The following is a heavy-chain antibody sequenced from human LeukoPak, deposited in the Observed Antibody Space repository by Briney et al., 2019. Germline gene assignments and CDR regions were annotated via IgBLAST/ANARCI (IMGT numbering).Heavy chain of an antibody. J-gene: IGHJ4*02. CDR2: IYYSGST. CDR3: AKGVDTAMASFDY. V-gene: IGHV4-39*07. D-gene: IGHD5-18*01. Sequence: SETLSLTCTVSGGSISSSSYYWGWIRQPPGKGLEWIGSIYYSGSTYYNPSLKSRVTISVDTSKNQFSLKLSSVTAADTAVYYCAKGVDTAMASFDYWGQGTLVTVSS. CDR1: GGSISSSSYY.